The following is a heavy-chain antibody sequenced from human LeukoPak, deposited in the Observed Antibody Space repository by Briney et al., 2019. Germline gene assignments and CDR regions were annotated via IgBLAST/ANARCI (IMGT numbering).Heavy chain of an antibody. CDR3: ARGWKLGSPIAAASDY. CDR2: INTNTGNP. CDR1: GYTFTSYA. V-gene: IGHV7-4-1*02. J-gene: IGHJ4*02. Sequence: ASVKVSCKASGYTFTSYAMNWVRQAPGQGLEWMGWINTNTGNPTYAQGFTGRFVFSLDTSVSTAYLQISSLKAEDTAVYYCARGWKLGSPIAAASDYCVQGTLVTVSS. D-gene: IGHD6-13*01.